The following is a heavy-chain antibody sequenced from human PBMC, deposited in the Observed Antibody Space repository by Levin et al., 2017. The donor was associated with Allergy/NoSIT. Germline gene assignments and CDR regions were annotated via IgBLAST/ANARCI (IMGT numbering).Heavy chain of an antibody. CDR2: IYYSGST. J-gene: IGHJ5*02. CDR1: GGSISSGDYY. CDR3: ARELSAAGTWSWFDP. V-gene: IGHV4-30-4*01. Sequence: PSETLSLTCTVSGGSISSGDYYWSWIRQPPGKGLEWIGYIYYSGSTYYNPSLKSRVTISVDTSKNQFSLKLSSVTAADTAVYYCARELSAAGTWSWFDPWGQGTLVTVSS. D-gene: IGHD6-13*01.